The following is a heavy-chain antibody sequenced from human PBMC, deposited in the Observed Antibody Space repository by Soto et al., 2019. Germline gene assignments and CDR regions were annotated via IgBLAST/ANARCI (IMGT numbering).Heavy chain of an antibody. Sequence: EVQLVESGGGLVQPGGSLRLSCAASGFTFSSYSMNWVRQAPGKGLEWVSYISSSSSTIYYADSVKGRFTISRDNAKNSLYLQMNSLRDEDTAVYYCAREHYGDSLNWFGPWGQGTLVTVSS. CDR1: GFTFSSYS. V-gene: IGHV3-48*02. CDR3: AREHYGDSLNWFGP. J-gene: IGHJ5*02. D-gene: IGHD4-17*01. CDR2: ISSSSSTI.